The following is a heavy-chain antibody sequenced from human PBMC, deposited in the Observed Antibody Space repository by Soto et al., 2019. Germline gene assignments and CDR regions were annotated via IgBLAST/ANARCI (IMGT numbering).Heavy chain of an antibody. CDR3: ARDPYSSTREQFDY. D-gene: IGHD6-13*01. CDR1: GGTFSSYT. V-gene: IGHV1-69*08. Sequence: QVQLVQSGAEVKKPGSSVKVSCKASGGTFSSYTISWVRQAPGQGLEWMGRIIPIVGIANYAQKFQGRVTMTADKSTSTAYLELSSLRSEDTAVYYCARDPYSSTREQFDYWGQGTLVTVSS. J-gene: IGHJ4*02. CDR2: IIPIVGIA.